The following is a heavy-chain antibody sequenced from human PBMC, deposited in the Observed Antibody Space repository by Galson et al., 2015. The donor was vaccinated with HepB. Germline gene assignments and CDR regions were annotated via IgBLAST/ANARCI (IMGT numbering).Heavy chain of an antibody. V-gene: IGHV3-21*01. Sequence: SLRLSCAASGFTFSSYSMNWVRQAPGKGLEWVSSISSSSSYIYYADSVKGRFTISRDNAKNSLYLQMNSLRAEDTAVYYCARDVGTDVFPVAGPNWFDPWGQGTLVTVSS. CDR1: GFTFSSYS. D-gene: IGHD6-19*01. CDR2: ISSSSSYI. CDR3: ARDVGTDVFPVAGPNWFDP. J-gene: IGHJ5*02.